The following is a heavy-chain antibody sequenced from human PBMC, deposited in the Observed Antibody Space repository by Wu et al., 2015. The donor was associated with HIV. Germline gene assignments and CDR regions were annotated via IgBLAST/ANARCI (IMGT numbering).Heavy chain of an antibody. Sequence: QVQLVQSGAEVKKPGASVKVSCKASGYTFTSYDINWVRQATGQGLEWMGWMNPNSGNTGYAQKFQGRVTMTRNTSISTAYMELSSLRSEDTAVYYCAREGFTMVRGVYYYYGMDVWGQGTTVTVSS. V-gene: IGHV1-8*01. D-gene: IGHD3-10*01. CDR2: MNPNSGNT. J-gene: IGHJ6*02. CDR1: GYTFTSYD. CDR3: AREGFTMVRGVYYYYGMDV.